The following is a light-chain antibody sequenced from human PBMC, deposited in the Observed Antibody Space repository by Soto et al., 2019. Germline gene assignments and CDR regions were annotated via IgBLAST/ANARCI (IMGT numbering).Light chain of an antibody. CDR2: GAS. CDR3: QQYGSSLGVT. J-gene: IGKJ4*01. V-gene: IGKV3-20*01. CDR1: QSVSSSY. Sequence: EIVLTPSPGTLSLSPGERATLSCRASQSVSSSYLAWYQQKPGQAPRLLIYGASSRATGIPDRFSGSGSGTDFTLTISRLEPEDFAVYYCQQYGSSLGVTFGGGTKVDNK.